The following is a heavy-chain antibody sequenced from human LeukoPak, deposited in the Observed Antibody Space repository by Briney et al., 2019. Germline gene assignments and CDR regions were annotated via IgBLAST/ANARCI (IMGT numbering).Heavy chain of an antibody. V-gene: IGHV3-74*01. D-gene: IGHD3-3*01. CDR1: GFTFNSYW. Sequence: PGGSLRLSCAASGFTFNSYWMHWVRQAPGKGLVWVSRINSDGSGSSYADSVKGRFTISRDNAKNTLYLQMDSLRAEDTAVYYCARVGQYYDFWSGYYFLDDYWGQGTLVTVSS. J-gene: IGHJ4*02. CDR2: INSDGSGS. CDR3: ARVGQYYDFWSGYYFLDDY.